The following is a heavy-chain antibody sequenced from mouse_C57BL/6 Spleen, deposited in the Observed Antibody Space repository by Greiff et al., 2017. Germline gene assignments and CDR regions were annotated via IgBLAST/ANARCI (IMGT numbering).Heavy chain of an antibody. V-gene: IGHV5-17*01. CDR2: ISSGSSTI. J-gene: IGHJ2*01. CDR1: GFTFSDYG. CDR3: ARQGIYYDYDRYFDY. D-gene: IGHD2-4*01. Sequence: EVKLMESGGGLVKPGGSLKLSCAASGFTFSDYGMHWVRQAPEKGLEWVAYISSGSSTIYYADTVKGRFTISRDNAKNTLFLQMTSLRSEDTAMYYCARQGIYYDYDRYFDYWGQGTTLTVSS.